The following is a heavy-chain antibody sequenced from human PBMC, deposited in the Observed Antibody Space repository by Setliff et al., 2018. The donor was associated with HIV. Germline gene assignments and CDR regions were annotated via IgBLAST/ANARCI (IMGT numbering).Heavy chain of an antibody. D-gene: IGHD6-13*01. CDR2: VYYSGST. J-gene: IGHJ4*02. CDR3: ARSLTKQLVLGTSREYYFDS. V-gene: IGHV4-61*01. CDR1: GYSISSRYY. Sequence: SETLSLTCTVSGYSISSRYYWNWIRQSPGKGLEWIGYVYYSGSTKYSPPLKSRVSISLDPSTKQVSLRLRSGTAADTAVYYCARSLTKQLVLGTSREYYFDSWGLGALVTVSS.